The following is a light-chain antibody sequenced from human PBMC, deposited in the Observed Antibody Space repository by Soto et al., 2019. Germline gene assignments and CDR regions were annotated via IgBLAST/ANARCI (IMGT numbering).Light chain of an antibody. CDR2: GNS. CDR1: SSNIGAGYD. V-gene: IGLV1-40*01. CDR3: QSYDSSLSGWV. Sequence: QSVLTHPPSVSGAPGQRVTISCTGSSSNIGAGYDVYWYQQLPGTAPKLLISGNSNRPSGVPDRFSGSKSGTSASLAITGLQAEDEADYYCQSYDSSLSGWVFGGGTKLTVL. J-gene: IGLJ3*02.